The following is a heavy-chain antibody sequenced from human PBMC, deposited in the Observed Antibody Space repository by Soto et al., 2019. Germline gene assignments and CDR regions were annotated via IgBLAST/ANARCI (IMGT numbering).Heavy chain of an antibody. CDR3: ARESHDILTGPPWVWYFDL. J-gene: IGHJ2*01. Sequence: QVQLQQWGAGPLRPLETLSLTCGVSGGSFSGYYWAWIRQSPGKGLEWIGEINDRGSLNYNPSLKSRVSISVDTSTNHYSLNLRLVTAAYTAVYYCARESHDILTGPPWVWYFDLWGRGARVTLSS. CDR1: GGSFSGYY. V-gene: IGHV4-34*01. D-gene: IGHD3-9*01. CDR2: INDRGSL.